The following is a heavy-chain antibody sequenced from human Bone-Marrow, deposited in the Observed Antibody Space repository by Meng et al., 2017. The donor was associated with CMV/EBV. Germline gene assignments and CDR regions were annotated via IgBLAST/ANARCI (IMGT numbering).Heavy chain of an antibody. J-gene: IGHJ6*02. D-gene: IGHD2-2*01. Sequence: GGSLRLSCAASGFTFNTYRMSWVRQAPGKGLEWVANIKQDGSEKYYVDSVKGRFTISRDNAKNSLYLQMNSLRAEDTAVYYCARDGGPGYCSSTSCYPIYYYYYGMDVWGQGTTVTVSS. CDR2: IKQDGSEK. V-gene: IGHV3-7*01. CDR3: ARDGGPGYCSSTSCYPIYYYYYGMDV. CDR1: GFTFNTYR.